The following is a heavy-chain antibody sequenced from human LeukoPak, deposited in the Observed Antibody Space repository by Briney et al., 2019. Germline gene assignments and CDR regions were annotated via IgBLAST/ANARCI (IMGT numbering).Heavy chain of an antibody. CDR3: AKDIYYYGSGSDV. V-gene: IGHV3-9*01. Sequence: PGGSLRLSCAASGFTFDDYAMHWVRQAPGKGLEWVSGISWNSGSIGYADSVKGRFTISRDNAKNSLYLQMNSLRAEDTALYYCAKDIYYYGSGSDVWGKGTTVTISS. J-gene: IGHJ6*04. CDR1: GFTFDDYA. D-gene: IGHD3-10*01. CDR2: ISWNSGSI.